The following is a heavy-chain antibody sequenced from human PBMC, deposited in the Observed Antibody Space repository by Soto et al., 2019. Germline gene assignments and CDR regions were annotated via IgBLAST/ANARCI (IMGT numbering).Heavy chain of an antibody. CDR3: ARVHCTCTSCYWGVFDI. CDR1: GGSIRGDY. J-gene: IGHJ3*02. V-gene: IGHV4-59*01. CDR2: MYSTGSS. Sequence: QVQLQESGPGLVKPSETLSLTCTVSGGSIRGDYWSWIRQPPGKGLEWIGYMYSTGSSNYTPSLKSRVTFSVDTSKAQFSLKLTSLTAADTAVYYCARVHCTCTSCYWGVFDIWGQGTQVTVSS. D-gene: IGHD2-2*01.